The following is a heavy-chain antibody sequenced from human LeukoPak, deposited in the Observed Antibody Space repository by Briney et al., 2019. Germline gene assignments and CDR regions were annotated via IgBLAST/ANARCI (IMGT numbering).Heavy chain of an antibody. D-gene: IGHD2-8*01. CDR2: TYYRSKWSN. CDR3: ARDLGVVFDF. J-gene: IGHJ4*02. Sequence: SQTLSLTCAIADNIVSSNSATWRWIRQSPSRGLEWLGRTYYRSKWSNDYAISVKSRITVNPDTSKNQFSLHLNAVTPEDTAVYYSARDLGVVFDFWGQGTLVTVSS. CDR1: DNIVSSNSAT. V-gene: IGHV6-1*01.